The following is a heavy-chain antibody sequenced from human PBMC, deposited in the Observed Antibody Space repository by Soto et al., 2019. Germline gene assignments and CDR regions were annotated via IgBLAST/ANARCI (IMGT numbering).Heavy chain of an antibody. J-gene: IGHJ4*02. D-gene: IGHD6-13*01. V-gene: IGHV4-59*01. CDR3: ARYRREAVAGYTLDN. CDR2: VYNSGST. CDR1: GGSISSNY. Sequence: SETLSLTCTVSGGSISSNYWTWIRQPPGKGLEWIGYVYNSGSTNYTPSLKSRVTISEDTSKSQFSLKVNSMTAADTAVYYCARYRREAVAGYTLDNWGQGILVTVSS.